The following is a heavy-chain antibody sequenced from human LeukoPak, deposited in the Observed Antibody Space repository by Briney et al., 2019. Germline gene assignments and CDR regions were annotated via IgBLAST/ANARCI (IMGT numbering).Heavy chain of an antibody. CDR3: ARETSSGWTEYFQH. CDR1: GYTFTSYG. D-gene: IGHD6-19*01. Sequence: ASVTVSCKASGYTFTSYGISWVRQAPGQGLEWMGWISAYNGNTNYAQKLQGRVTMTTDTSTSTAYMELRSLRSDDTAVYYCARETSSGWTEYFQHWGQGTLVTVSS. V-gene: IGHV1-18*01. J-gene: IGHJ1*01. CDR2: ISAYNGNT.